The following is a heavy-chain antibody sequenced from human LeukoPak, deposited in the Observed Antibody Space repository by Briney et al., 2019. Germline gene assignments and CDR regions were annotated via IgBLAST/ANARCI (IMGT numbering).Heavy chain of an antibody. D-gene: IGHD5-12*01. CDR1: GGSISSGDYY. CDR2: IFYTGST. V-gene: IGHV4-31*03. Sequence: SETLSLTCTVSGGSISSGDYYWSWIRQHPEKGLEWIGYIFYTGSTYYNPSLRSRVAISVDTSKNQFSLRLTSVIAADTAVYYCARDSGYGLNDYWGQGTLVTVSS. CDR3: ARDSGYGLNDY. J-gene: IGHJ4*02.